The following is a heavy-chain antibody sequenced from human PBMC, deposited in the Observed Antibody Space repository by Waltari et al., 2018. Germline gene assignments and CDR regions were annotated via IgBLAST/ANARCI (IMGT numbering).Heavy chain of an antibody. CDR1: GFTFSTFG. J-gene: IGHJ4*02. CDR3: ARDLIGTTTGSAFDL. V-gene: IGHV3-21*01. Sequence: EVQLVESGGGLVKPGGSLRLSCVGSGFTFSTFGLNWVRQIPGKGLEWVLAISSGSRYIYYADSLKGRFTISRDNAKNSLYLQMNSLRAEDTGVYYCARDLIGTTTGSAFDLWGQGTLVTVSS. D-gene: IGHD1-20*01. CDR2: ISSGSRYI.